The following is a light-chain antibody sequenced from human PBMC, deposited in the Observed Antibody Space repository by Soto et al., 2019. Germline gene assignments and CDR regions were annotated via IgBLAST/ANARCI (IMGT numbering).Light chain of an antibody. Sequence: DIQMTQSPSTLSASVGDRVTITCRASQIISDWLAWYQQKPGKAPNLLIFKASSLQSGVPSRFSGSGSGTEFTLTITRLQPDDFATYYCQQYNTYPLTFGGGTKVEIK. V-gene: IGKV1-5*03. CDR3: QQYNTYPLT. CDR1: QIISDW. CDR2: KAS. J-gene: IGKJ4*01.